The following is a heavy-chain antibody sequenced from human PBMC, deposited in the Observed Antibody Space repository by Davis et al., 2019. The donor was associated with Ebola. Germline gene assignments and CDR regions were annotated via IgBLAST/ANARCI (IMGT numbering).Heavy chain of an antibody. CDR2: TYYTSKWHN. CDR3: VRGWGRSGLDV. Sequence: PSETLSLTCAISGDTVSSGSTGWNWIRQSPSRGLEWLGRTYYTSKWHNDYGESVKSRISINPDTSKNQLSLQLNSVTPEDTAVYYCVRGWGRSGLDVWGQGTTVTVSS. CDR1: GDTVSSGSTG. V-gene: IGHV6-1*01. D-gene: IGHD3-16*01. J-gene: IGHJ6*02.